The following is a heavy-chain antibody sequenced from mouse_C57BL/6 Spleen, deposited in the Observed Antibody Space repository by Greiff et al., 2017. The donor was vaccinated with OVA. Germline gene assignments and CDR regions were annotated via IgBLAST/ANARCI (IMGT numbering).Heavy chain of an antibody. CDR1: GFSLTSYG. Sequence: VMLVESGPGLVKPSQCLYITCTVSGFSLTSYGVHWVRQTPGKGLEWMGMICSGGSTDYHAAFVSSLSISKDNSKGQVFFKRNRLQADDSAINYCARRYFDVWGTGTTVTVSS. CDR3: ARRYFDV. V-gene: IGHV2-2*01. CDR2: ICSGGST. J-gene: IGHJ1*03.